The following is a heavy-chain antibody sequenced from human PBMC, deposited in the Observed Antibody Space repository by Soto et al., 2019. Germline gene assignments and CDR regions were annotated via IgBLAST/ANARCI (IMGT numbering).Heavy chain of an antibody. CDR1: GGSITHGGFS. Sequence: QLRLQESGSGVVRTSETLSLTCTVSGGSITHGGFSWSWIRQSQGKGLEWIGYIGHLENTYFHPTFKSRLTMSIDRSKNQFSLNLSSVTAADRAVYYCARGGGNDPFDSWGQGVLVSVSS. D-gene: IGHD5-12*01. J-gene: IGHJ4*02. CDR3: ARGGGNDPFDS. V-gene: IGHV4-30-2*06. CDR2: IGHLENT.